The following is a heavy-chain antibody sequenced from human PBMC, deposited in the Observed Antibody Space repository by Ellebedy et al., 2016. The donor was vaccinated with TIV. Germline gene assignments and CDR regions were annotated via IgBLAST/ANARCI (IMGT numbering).Heavy chain of an antibody. CDR2: INKDGSEN. D-gene: IGHD6-19*01. J-gene: IGHJ3*02. CDR1: GFTFSSYW. Sequence: PGGSLRLSCAASGFTFSSYWMTWVRQAPGKGLEWVANINKDGSENYYVDSVKGRFTISRDNATNSLSLPMNSRRAEDTAVYYCARDRAVGTMDAFDIWGQGTIVTVSS. CDR3: ARDRAVGTMDAFDI. V-gene: IGHV3-7*01.